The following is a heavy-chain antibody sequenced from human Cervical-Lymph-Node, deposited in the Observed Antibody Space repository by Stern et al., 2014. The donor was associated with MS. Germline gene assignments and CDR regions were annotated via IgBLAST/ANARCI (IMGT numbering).Heavy chain of an antibody. CDR2: IISVIGIT. V-gene: IGHV1-69*09. Sequence: QLVQSGAEVKKPGSSVRVSCKASGGTFSGYTISWVRQAPGQGLEWMGRIISVIGITNYAQKFQGRVTITADKSTNTAYMELTSLTSEDTAVYYCASQSEAGTGDWGQGTLVIVSS. CDR3: ASQSEAGTGD. D-gene: IGHD1-1*01. CDR1: GGTFSGYT. J-gene: IGHJ4*02.